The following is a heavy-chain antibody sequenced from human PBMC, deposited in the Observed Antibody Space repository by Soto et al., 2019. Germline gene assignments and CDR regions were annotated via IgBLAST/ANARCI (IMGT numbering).Heavy chain of an antibody. V-gene: IGHV4-59*01. Sequence: SETLSLTCTVSGGPISTYYWSWIRRPPGKELEWIGYIQNSGSSSSNPSLKSRVTISVDTSTNQFSLKLRNVTGADTAVYYCARDGGVVGAEGAFEIWGQGTLVTVSS. CDR3: ARDGGVVGAEGAFEI. CDR1: GGPISTYY. J-gene: IGHJ3*02. CDR2: IQNSGSS. D-gene: IGHD1-26*01.